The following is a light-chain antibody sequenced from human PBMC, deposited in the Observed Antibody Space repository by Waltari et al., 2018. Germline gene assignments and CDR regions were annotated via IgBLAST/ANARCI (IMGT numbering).Light chain of an antibody. CDR2: DVS. J-gene: IGLJ3*02. Sequence: QSALTQPASVSGSPGQSITISCPGTSRDVGGYNYVSWYQQHPGKAPKLVIYDVSNRPSGVSNRFSGSKSGNTASLTISGLQAEDEADYYCSSYTSSSSLVFGGGTKLTVL. CDR3: SSYTSSSSLV. CDR1: SRDVGGYNY. V-gene: IGLV2-14*03.